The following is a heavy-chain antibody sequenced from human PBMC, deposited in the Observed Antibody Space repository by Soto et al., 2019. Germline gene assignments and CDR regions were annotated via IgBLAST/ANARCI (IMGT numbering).Heavy chain of an antibody. J-gene: IGHJ6*02. CDR3: ARDRSSSSSDYYYYGMDV. Sequence: GASVKVSCKASGGTFSSYAISWVRQAPGQGLEWMGGIIPIFGTANYAQKFQGRVTITADESTSTAYMELSSLRSEDTAVYYCARDRSSSSSDYYYYGMDVWGQGTTVTVSS. D-gene: IGHD6-6*01. CDR2: IIPIFGTA. CDR1: GGTFSSYA. V-gene: IGHV1-69*13.